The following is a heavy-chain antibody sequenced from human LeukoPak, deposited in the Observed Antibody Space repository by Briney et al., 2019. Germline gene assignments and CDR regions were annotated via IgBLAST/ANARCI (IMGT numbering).Heavy chain of an antibody. J-gene: IGHJ6*02. D-gene: IGHD1-26*01. Sequence: SVKVSCKASGFTFTSSAVQWVRQARGQRLEWIGWIVVGSGNTNYAQKFQERVTIARDMSTSTAYMELSSLRSEDTAVYYCAAEGGSYSDYYYGIDVWGQGTTVTVSS. CDR1: GFTFTSSA. CDR2: IVVGSGNT. V-gene: IGHV1-58*01. CDR3: AAEGGSYSDYYYGIDV.